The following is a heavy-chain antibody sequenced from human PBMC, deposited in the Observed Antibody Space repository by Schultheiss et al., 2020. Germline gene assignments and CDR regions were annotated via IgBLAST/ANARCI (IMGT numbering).Heavy chain of an antibody. V-gene: IGHV4-61*08. CDR3: ASGHYYGSYGMDV. D-gene: IGHD3-10*01. J-gene: IGHJ6*02. CDR1: GGSISSGGYY. CDR2: IYYSGST. Sequence: SETLSLTCTVSGGSISSGGYYWSWIRQPPGKGLEWIGYIYYSGSTNYNPSLKSRVTISVDTSKNQFSLKLSSVTAADTAVYYCASGHYYGSYGMDVWGQGTTVTVAS.